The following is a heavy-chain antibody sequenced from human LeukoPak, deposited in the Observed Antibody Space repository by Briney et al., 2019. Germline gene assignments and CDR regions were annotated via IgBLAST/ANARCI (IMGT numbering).Heavy chain of an antibody. CDR3: ARVWRYGSWMDV. V-gene: IGHV4-61*08. CDR1: GGSISSGDYY. J-gene: IGHJ6*02. D-gene: IGHD3-10*01. Sequence: PSQTLSLTCTVSGGSISSGDYYWSWIRQPPGKGLEWIGYIYYSGSTNYNPSLRSRVTISVDTSKNQFSLKLSSVTAADTAVYYCARVWRYGSWMDVWGQGTTVTVSS. CDR2: IYYSGST.